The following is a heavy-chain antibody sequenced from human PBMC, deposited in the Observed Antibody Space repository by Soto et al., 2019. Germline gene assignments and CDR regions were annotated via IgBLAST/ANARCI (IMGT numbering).Heavy chain of an antibody. CDR3: AVIAARPGAAFDI. D-gene: IGHD6-6*01. J-gene: IGHJ3*02. CDR1: GGSISSYY. CDR2: IYYSGST. V-gene: IGHV4-59*01. Sequence: WETLSLTCTVSGGSISSYYWSWIRQPPGKGLEWIGYIYYSGSTDYNPSLKSRVTISVDTSKNQFSLKLSSVTAADTAVYYCAVIAARPGAAFDIWGQGTMVTVSS.